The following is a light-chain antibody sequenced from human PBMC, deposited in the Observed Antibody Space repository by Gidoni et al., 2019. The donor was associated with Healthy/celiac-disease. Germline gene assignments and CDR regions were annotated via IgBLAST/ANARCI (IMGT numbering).Light chain of an antibody. J-gene: IGKJ3*01. V-gene: IGKV2-28*01. Sequence: DIVMTQSTLSLPVTPGEPASISCRSSQSLLHSNVYNYLDWYLQKPGQSPQLLIYLGSNRASGVPDRFSGSGSGTDFTLKISRVEAEDVGVYYCMQALQTPFTFGPGTKVDIK. CDR3: MQALQTPFT. CDR1: QSLLHSNVYNY. CDR2: LGS.